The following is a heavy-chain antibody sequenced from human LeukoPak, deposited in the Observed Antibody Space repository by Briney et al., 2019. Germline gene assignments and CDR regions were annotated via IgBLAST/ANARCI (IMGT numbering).Heavy chain of an antibody. CDR3: AREVVVVAAIYYYYYYYMDV. CDR2: VFHSGTP. D-gene: IGHD2-15*01. CDR1: GVSFSDYY. V-gene: IGHV4-34*12. Sequence: PSETLSLTCAVYGVSFSDYYWTWIRQTPGKGLEWIGEVFHSGTPNYNPSLKTRVTISVDTSKNQFSLKLSSVTAADTAVYYCAREVVVVAAIYYYYYYYMDVWGKGTTVTISS. J-gene: IGHJ6*03.